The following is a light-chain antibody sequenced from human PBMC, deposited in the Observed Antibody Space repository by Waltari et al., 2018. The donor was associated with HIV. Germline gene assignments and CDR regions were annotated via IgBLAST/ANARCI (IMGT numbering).Light chain of an antibody. Sequence: QSALTQPASVSGSPGKSITISCTGTSSDVGGYNLVYWYQQHPGKAPKLMIYEVSKRPSGVSNRFSGSKSGNTASLTISGLQAEDEADYYCCAYAGSTTYVIFGGGTKLTVL. CDR3: CAYAGSTTYVI. CDR1: SSDVGGYNL. CDR2: EVS. J-gene: IGLJ2*01. V-gene: IGLV2-23*02.